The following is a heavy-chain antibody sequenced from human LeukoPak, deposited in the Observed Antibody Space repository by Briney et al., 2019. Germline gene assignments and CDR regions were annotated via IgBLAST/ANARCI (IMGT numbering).Heavy chain of an antibody. V-gene: IGHV1-2*02. CDR2: INPNSGGT. CDR1: GYTFTGYY. CDR3: ARDYIAYYYDSSGALRFDP. J-gene: IGHJ5*02. Sequence: GASVKVSCKASGYTFTGYYMHWVRQAPGQGREWMGWINPNSGGTNYAQKFQGRVTMTRDTSISTAYMELSRLRSDDTAVYYCARDYIAYYYDSSGALRFDPWGQGTLVTVSS. D-gene: IGHD3-22*01.